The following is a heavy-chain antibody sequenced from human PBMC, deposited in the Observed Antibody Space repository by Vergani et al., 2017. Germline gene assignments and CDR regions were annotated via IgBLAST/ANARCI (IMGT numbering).Heavy chain of an antibody. D-gene: IGHD3-16*01. V-gene: IGHV3-30*02. CDR2: IQFDGSNQ. CDR1: GFTLSNYD. CDR3: AKHFRGWGIDY. Sequence: QVQLVESGGGVVQRGGSLRLSCATSGFTLSNYDMQWIRQGPGKGLEFVAFIQFDGSNQYYADSVKGRFTLSTDFSKNTLYLQMNSLRTDDTTTYYCAKHFRGWGIDYWGQRTKVIASS. J-gene: IGHJ4*02.